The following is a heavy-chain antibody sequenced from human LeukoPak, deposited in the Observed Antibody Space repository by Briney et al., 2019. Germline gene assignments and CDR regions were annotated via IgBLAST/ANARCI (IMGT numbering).Heavy chain of an antibody. CDR3: VRQLGYCSDGTSYFDN. J-gene: IGHJ4*02. V-gene: IGHV3-23*01. Sequence: PGGSLRLSCAASGFTFDTYAMSWVRQTPGKGLEWVSAVGTTGGLTYYADSVKGRFTISRDNSNNTLYLQMNSLRVDDTAVYYCVRQLGYCSDGTSYFDNWGQGTLVTVSS. D-gene: IGHD2-15*01. CDR2: VGTTGGLT. CDR1: GFTFDTYA.